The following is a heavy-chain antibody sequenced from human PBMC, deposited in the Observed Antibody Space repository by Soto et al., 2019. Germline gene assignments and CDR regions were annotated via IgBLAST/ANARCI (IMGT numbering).Heavy chain of an antibody. CDR3: AKDRYSSSWYSSDY. CDR1: GCTLSSYA. V-gene: IGHV3-23*01. J-gene: IGHJ4*02. CDR2: ISGSGGST. D-gene: IGHD6-13*01. Sequence: PGGSRRLSGATSGCTLSSYAMSWVRQAPGKGLEWVSAISGSGGSTYYADSVKGRFTISRDNSKNTLYLQMNSLRAEDTAVYYCAKDRYSSSWYSSDYWGQGTLVTVSS.